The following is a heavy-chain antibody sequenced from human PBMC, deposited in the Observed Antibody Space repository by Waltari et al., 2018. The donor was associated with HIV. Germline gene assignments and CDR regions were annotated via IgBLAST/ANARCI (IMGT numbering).Heavy chain of an antibody. CDR2: IYYNENT. J-gene: IGHJ3*02. CDR3: ARSRHDYYDSSGYYRGAFDI. Sequence: QVQLQESGPGLVKPSQTLSLTCTVSGGSVRSRDYYWNWLRLPPGKGLEWIGYIYYNENTYYNPSLKSRLTISLDRSKSQFSLKLSSVTAADTAVYYCARSRHDYYDSSGYYRGAFDIWGQGTMVPVSS. CDR1: GGSVRSRDYY. V-gene: IGHV4-30-4*08. D-gene: IGHD3-22*01.